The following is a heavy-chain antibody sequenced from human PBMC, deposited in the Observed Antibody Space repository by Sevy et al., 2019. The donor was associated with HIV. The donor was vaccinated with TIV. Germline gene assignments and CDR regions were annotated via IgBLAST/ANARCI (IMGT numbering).Heavy chain of an antibody. CDR1: GGTFSSYA. Sequence: ASVKVSCKASGGTFSSYAISWVRQAPGQGVEWMGVFIPKSATPNYAQKFQGRVSITADEFTNTAYMELSSLRSEDAAVYFCAREWELGGMDVWGQGSTVTVSS. D-gene: IGHD1-26*01. V-gene: IGHV1-69*13. CDR2: FIPKSATP. J-gene: IGHJ6*02. CDR3: AREWELGGMDV.